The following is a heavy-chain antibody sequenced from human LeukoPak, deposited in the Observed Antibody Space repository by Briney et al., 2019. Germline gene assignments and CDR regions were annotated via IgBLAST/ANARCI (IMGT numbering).Heavy chain of an antibody. D-gene: IGHD3-9*01. J-gene: IGHJ4*02. CDR3: ARLHYDVLTGPFDY. Sequence: PGGSLRLSCVASGVTFSSYGMHWVRQAPGKGLEWVSVIYSGGSTYYADSVKGRFTISRENSKNTLWLQMNSLRAEDTAVYYCARLHYDVLTGPFDYWGQGTLVTVSS. V-gene: IGHV3-66*04. CDR1: GVTFSSYG. CDR2: IYSGGST.